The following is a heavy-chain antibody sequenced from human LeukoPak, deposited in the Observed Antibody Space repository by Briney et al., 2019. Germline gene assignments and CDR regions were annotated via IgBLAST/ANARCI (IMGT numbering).Heavy chain of an antibody. V-gene: IGHV4-4*09. CDR1: GDSISSYY. Sequence: ASETLSLTCTVSGDSISSYYWSWIRQPPGKGLEWIGYIYTIGGTNYIPSLKGRVTISIDTSKNQFSLKLSSVTAADSAVYYCARLTRLSTSPDRYYLDYWGQGTLVTVSA. D-gene: IGHD6-6*01. J-gene: IGHJ4*02. CDR3: ARLTRLSTSPDRYYLDY. CDR2: IYTIGGT.